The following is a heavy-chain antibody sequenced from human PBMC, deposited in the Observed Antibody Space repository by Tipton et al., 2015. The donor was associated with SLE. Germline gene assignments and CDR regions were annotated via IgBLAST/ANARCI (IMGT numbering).Heavy chain of an antibody. D-gene: IGHD5-12*01. CDR3: AGGGVGGYDYFDY. J-gene: IGHJ4*02. Sequence: TLSLTCTVSGDSISSGGYYWSWIRQLPGMGLEWIGYISYRGSTSYNPSLRSRVIISEDTSKNQFSLKLTSVTAADTAVYYCAGGGVGGYDYFDYWGQGTLVTVSS. CDR2: ISYRGST. CDR1: GDSISSGGYY. V-gene: IGHV4-31*03.